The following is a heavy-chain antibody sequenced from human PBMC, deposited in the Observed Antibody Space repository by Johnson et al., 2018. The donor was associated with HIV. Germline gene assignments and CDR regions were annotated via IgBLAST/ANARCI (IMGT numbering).Heavy chain of an antibody. J-gene: IGHJ3*02. CDR2: IYSDGTDT. Sequence: VQLVESGGGLVQPGGSLRLSCAVSGFTFSDYWMHWVRQVPGKGLVWVARIYSDGTDTAYADSVKGRFTISRDNAKNTLYLQMNSLRAEDTAVYYCARGSPYYNFWSGYVDALDIWGQGTRSPSLQ. D-gene: IGHD3-3*01. V-gene: IGHV3-74*02. CDR1: GFTFSDYW. CDR3: ARGSPYYNFWSGYVDALDI.